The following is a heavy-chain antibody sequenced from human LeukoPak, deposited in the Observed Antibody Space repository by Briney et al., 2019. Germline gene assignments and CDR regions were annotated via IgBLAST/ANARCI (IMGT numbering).Heavy chain of an antibody. Sequence: ASVKVSCKASGYTFTSPDINWVRQATGQGLEWMGWINPKSGRTGYAKKFQARVSMTMNTSISTAYMEVSGLRFEDTAVYYCARGRSGLAAAGTYDYWGQGTLITVSS. CDR2: INPKSGRT. J-gene: IGHJ4*02. D-gene: IGHD6-13*01. V-gene: IGHV1-8*01. CDR1: GYTFTSPD. CDR3: ARGRSGLAAAGTYDY.